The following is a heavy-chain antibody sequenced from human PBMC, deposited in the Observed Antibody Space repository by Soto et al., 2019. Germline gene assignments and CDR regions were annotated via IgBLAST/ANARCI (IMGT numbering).Heavy chain of an antibody. CDR1: GFTFSSYG. V-gene: IGHV3-30*18. D-gene: IGHD3-16*01. CDR2: ISYDGSNK. J-gene: IGHJ4*02. CDR3: AKDWGFDY. Sequence: QVQLVESGGGVVQPGRSLRLSCAASGFTFSSYGMHWVRQAPGKGLEWVAVISYDGSNKYYVDSVKGRFTISRDNSKNTLYLQMNSLRAEDTAVYYCAKDWGFDYWGQGTLVTVSS.